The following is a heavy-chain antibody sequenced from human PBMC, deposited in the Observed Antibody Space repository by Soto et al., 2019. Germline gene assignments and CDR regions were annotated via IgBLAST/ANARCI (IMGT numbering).Heavy chain of an antibody. V-gene: IGHV4-59*01. CDR2: IYYSGST. J-gene: IGHJ5*02. Sequence: SETLSLTCTVSGGSISSYYWSWIRQPPGKGLEWIGYIYYSGSTNYNPSLKSRVTISVDTSKNQFSLKLSSVTAADTAVYYCARDSLSQPEWADILTGDNWFDPWGQGTLVTVSS. CDR1: GGSISSYY. D-gene: IGHD3-9*01. CDR3: ARDSLSQPEWADILTGDNWFDP.